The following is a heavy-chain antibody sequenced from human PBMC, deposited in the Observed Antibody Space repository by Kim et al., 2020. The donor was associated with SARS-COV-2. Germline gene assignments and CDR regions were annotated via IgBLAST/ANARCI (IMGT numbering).Heavy chain of an antibody. Sequence: ADAGKRQLPISRDKSKNTVYLQMTSRRAEDTAVYYCAKGKNWNYGDYFDYWGQGTLVTVSS. V-gene: IGHV3-23*01. D-gene: IGHD1-7*01. CDR3: AKGKNWNYGDYFDY. J-gene: IGHJ4*02.